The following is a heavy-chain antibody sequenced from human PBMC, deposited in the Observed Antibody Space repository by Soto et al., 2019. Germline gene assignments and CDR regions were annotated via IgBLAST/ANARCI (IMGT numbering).Heavy chain of an antibody. Sequence: KPSETLSLTCTVSGGSVTNSSYYWVWIRHSPGKGLEWIGSVYYRGRSYSKSSVKSRVTISVDTSKNRFSLSLNSVTASDTAVYFCVSQRTTVPTQAYFDYWGPGALVTVSS. V-gene: IGHV4-39*01. CDR2: VYYRGRS. CDR1: GGSVTNSSYY. D-gene: IGHD4-17*01. J-gene: IGHJ4*02. CDR3: VSQRTTVPTQAYFDY.